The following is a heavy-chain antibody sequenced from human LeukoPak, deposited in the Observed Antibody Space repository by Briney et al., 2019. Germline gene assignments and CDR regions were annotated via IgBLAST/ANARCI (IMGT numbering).Heavy chain of an antibody. D-gene: IGHD4-23*01. CDR1: GYTFTGYD. CDR2: INPNSGST. J-gene: IGHJ5*02. CDR3: ARDNSVEDTAWWFDP. Sequence: ASVKVSCKASGYTFTGYDMHWVRQAPGQGLEWMGWINPNSGSTSYAQKFQGRVTMTRDMCTSTDYMELSSLRSEDTAVYYCARDNSVEDTAWWFDPWGQGTLVTVSS. V-gene: IGHV1-2*02.